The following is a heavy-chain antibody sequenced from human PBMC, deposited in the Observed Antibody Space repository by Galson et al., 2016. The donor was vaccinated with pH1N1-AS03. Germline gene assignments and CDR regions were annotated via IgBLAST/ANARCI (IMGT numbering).Heavy chain of an antibody. CDR2: VIPMFSTS. CDR1: GGTFSSHG. Sequence: SVKVSCKASGGTFSSHGFSWVRQAPGQGLEWMGRVIPMFSTSNYAQKFQGRLRIIADKSTNTAYMELNSLRSEDTAVYYCSRVGHVVEPTAKDFRYYYYMDVWGKGTTVTVSS. V-gene: IGHV1-69*06. CDR3: SRVGHVVEPTAKDFRYYYYMDV. J-gene: IGHJ6*03. D-gene: IGHD2-2*01.